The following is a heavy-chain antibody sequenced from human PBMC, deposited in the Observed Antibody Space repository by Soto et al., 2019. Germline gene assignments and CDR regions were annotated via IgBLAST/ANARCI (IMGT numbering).Heavy chain of an antibody. CDR2: INPNSGGT. CDR1: GYTFTGYY. V-gene: IGHV1-2*02. CDR3: ARDSRLLGLWPSHYGMDV. Sequence: ASVKVSCKASGYTFTGYYMHWVRQAPGQGLEWMGWINPNSGGTNYAQKFQGRVTMTRDTSISTAYMELSRLRSDDTAAYYCARDSRLLGLWPSHYGMDVWGQGTTVTVSS. J-gene: IGHJ6*02. D-gene: IGHD3-16*01.